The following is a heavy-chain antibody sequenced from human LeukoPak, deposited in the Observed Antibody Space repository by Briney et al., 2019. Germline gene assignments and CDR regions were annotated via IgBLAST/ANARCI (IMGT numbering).Heavy chain of an antibody. D-gene: IGHD2-2*02. CDR2: IIPILGTA. CDR3: ARVPLLYPYYYYYYMDV. V-gene: IGHV1-69*13. CDR1: GGTFSSYA. Sequence: ASVKVSCKASGGTFSSYAISWVRQAPGQGLEWMGGIIPILGTANYAQKFQGRVTITADESTSTAYMELSSLRSEDTAVYYCARVPLLYPYYYYYYMDVWGKGTTVTVSS. J-gene: IGHJ6*03.